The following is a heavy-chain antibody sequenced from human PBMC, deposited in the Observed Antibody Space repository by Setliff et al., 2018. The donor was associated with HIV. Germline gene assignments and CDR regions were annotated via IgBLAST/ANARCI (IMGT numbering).Heavy chain of an antibody. CDR1: GYTFSLYS. CDR2: ISGHNGGT. V-gene: IGHV1-18*01. J-gene: IGHJ6*03. CDR3: ARVKVVIATFYYMDV. Sequence: ASVKVSCKTSGYTFSLYSIAWVRQAPGQGLEWMGWISGHNGGTDYDQKLQGRVTMTTDTSTSTAYMELRSLRSDDTAVYYCARVKVVIATFYYMDVWGKGTTVTVSS. D-gene: IGHD2-21*01.